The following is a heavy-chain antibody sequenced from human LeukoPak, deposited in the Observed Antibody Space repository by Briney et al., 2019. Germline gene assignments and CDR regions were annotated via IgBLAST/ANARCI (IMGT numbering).Heavy chain of an antibody. CDR3: AREGEAGPYYFDY. Sequence: PGGSLRLSCAASGFTSSSFEMNWVRQAPGRGLEWISYISSSGTTIYYADSVKGRFTISRDNAKNSLYLQMNSLRAEDTAVYYCAREGEAGPYYFDYWGQGTLVTVSS. J-gene: IGHJ4*02. CDR2: ISSSGTTI. CDR1: GFTSSSFE. V-gene: IGHV3-48*03. D-gene: IGHD3-16*01.